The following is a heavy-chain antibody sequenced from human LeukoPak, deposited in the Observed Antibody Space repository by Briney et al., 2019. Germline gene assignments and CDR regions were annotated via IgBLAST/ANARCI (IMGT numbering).Heavy chain of an antibody. J-gene: IGHJ3*01. CDR3: GGEARGATKAFDV. Sequence: GGSLRLSCAASGFTFSDYYMSWIRQAPGKGLEWVSYISSSGSTIYYADSVKGRFTISRDNAKNSLYLQMNSLRAEDTAVYYCGGEARGATKAFDVWGKGTMATVSS. CDR1: GFTFSDYY. CDR2: ISSSGSTI. V-gene: IGHV3-11*01. D-gene: IGHD1-26*01.